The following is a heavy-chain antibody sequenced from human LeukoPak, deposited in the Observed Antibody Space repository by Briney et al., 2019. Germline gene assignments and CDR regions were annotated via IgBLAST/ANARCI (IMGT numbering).Heavy chain of an antibody. D-gene: IGHD3-3*01. CDR1: GLSFRNAW. Sequence: QPGGSLRLSCAASGLSFRNAWMHWVRQAPGKGLVWVSRIKGDGSVTVYADSVKGRFTISRDNAKNTLYLQMNSLRVEDTAVYYCARSDWFDPWGQGTLVTVSS. V-gene: IGHV3-74*01. CDR3: ARSDWFDP. CDR2: IKGDGSVT. J-gene: IGHJ5*02.